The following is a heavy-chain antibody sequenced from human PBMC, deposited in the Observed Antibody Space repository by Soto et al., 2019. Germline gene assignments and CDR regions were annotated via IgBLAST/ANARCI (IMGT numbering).Heavy chain of an antibody. CDR2: SRSKVHSYST. Sequence: DVQLVESGGGLVQPGGSLRLSCAVSGFTFSDHYMDWVRQAPGKGLEWVGRSRSKVHSYSTEYAAAVRGRFTISRDDSENSLLLHMNSLKAEDTAVNYCVRGYQGFDTWGQGTLVTVSS. V-gene: IGHV3-72*01. CDR3: VRGYQGFDT. J-gene: IGHJ4*02. CDR1: GFTFSDHY. D-gene: IGHD2-2*01.